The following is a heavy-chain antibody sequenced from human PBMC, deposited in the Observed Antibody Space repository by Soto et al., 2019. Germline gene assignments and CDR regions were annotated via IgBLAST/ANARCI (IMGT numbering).Heavy chain of an antibody. Sequence: QVQLVQSGAEVKKPGASVKVSCKASGYTFTSYDINWVRQATGQGLEWMGWMNPNSGNTGYAQKFQGRLTMTXXTSISTAYMELSSLRSEDTAGYYCARERTVAGNDYWGQGTLVTVSS. CDR1: GYTFTSYD. D-gene: IGHD6-19*01. CDR3: ARERTVAGNDY. V-gene: IGHV1-8*01. J-gene: IGHJ4*02. CDR2: MNPNSGNT.